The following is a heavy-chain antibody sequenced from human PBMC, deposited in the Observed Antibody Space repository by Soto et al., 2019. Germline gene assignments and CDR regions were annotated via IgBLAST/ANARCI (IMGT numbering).Heavy chain of an antibody. D-gene: IGHD2-2*01. CDR3: AARGSRDYYMDV. CDR1: GYTFTSYY. CDR2: INPSGGST. Sequence: ASVKVSCKASGYTFTSYYMHWVRQAPGQGLEWMGIINPSGGSTSYAQKFQGRVTITRDMSTSTAYMELNSLRSDDTAVYYCAARGSRDYYMDVWGKGTKVTVSS. J-gene: IGHJ6*03. V-gene: IGHV1-46*01.